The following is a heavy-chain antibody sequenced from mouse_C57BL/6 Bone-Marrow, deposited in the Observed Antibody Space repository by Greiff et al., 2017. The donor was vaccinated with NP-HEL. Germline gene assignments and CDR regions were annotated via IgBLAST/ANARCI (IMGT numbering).Heavy chain of an antibody. V-gene: IGHV1-7*01. Sequence: VQLQQSGAELAKPGASVKLSCKASGYTFTSYWMHWVKQRPGQGLEWIGYINPSSGYTKYNQKFKDKATLTADKSSSTAYMQLSSLTYEDSAVYYCAKDYGSFYYAMDYWGQGTSDTVSS. D-gene: IGHD1-1*01. CDR2: INPSSGYT. J-gene: IGHJ4*01. CDR1: GYTFTSYW. CDR3: AKDYGSFYYAMDY.